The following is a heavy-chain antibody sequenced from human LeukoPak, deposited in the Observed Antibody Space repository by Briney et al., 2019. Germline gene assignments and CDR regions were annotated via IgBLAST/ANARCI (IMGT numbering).Heavy chain of an antibody. Sequence: GGSLRLSCAASGFTFSSYWMHWVRQAPGKGLVWVSRINADGSSTSYADSVKGRFTISRDNAKNTLYLQMNSLRAEDTAVYYCARGLVGANNAFDIWGQGTMVTVSS. D-gene: IGHD1-26*01. V-gene: IGHV3-74*01. CDR3: ARGLVGANNAFDI. CDR1: GFTFSSYW. J-gene: IGHJ3*02. CDR2: INADGSST.